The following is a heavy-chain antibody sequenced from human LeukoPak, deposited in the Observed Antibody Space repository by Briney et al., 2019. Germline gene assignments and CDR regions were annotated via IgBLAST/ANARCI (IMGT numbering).Heavy chain of an antibody. CDR2: FYRGETT. D-gene: IGHD2-15*01. V-gene: IGHV3-53*01. CDR1: GFTVGSSY. CDR3: AREVVSIPSYFES. Sequence: GGSLRLSCAASGFTVGSSYMYWVRQAPGKGLEWVSFFYRGETTYYAESVRGRFAISRDISKNTLYLLMNSLVPEDTAVYYCAREVVSIPSYFESWGQGTRVTVSS. J-gene: IGHJ4*02.